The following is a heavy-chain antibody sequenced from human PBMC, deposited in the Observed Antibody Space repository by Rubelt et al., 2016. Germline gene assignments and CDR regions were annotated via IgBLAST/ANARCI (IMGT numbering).Heavy chain of an antibody. Sequence: PGGSLRLPCEASGFTFSTYGMNLVRQAPGKGLEWVANIKQDGREKYYVDSVKGRFTISRDNAKNSLYLQMNSLRVEDTAVYYCARVRGGYVDTGYWGQGTLVTVSS. CDR1: GFTFSTYG. CDR2: IKQDGREK. D-gene: IGHD5-18*01. CDR3: ARVRGGYVDTGY. J-gene: IGHJ4*02. V-gene: IGHV3-7*01.